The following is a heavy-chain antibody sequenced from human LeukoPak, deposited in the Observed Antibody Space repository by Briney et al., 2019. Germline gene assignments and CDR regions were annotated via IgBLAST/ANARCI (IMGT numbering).Heavy chain of an antibody. J-gene: IGHJ4*02. CDR2: ISSSSSYI. Sequence: GGSLRLSCSASGFTFSSYSMNWVRQAPGKGLEWVSSISSSSSYIYYADSVKGRFTISRDNAKNSLYLQMNSLRAEDTAVYYCARDGITIFGVVYYFDYWGQGTLVTVSS. V-gene: IGHV3-21*01. D-gene: IGHD3-3*01. CDR3: ARDGITIFGVVYYFDY. CDR1: GFTFSSYS.